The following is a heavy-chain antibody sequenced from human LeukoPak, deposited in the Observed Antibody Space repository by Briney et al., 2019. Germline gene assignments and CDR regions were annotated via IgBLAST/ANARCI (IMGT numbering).Heavy chain of an antibody. Sequence: GGSLRLSCAASGFTFSSYGMHWVRQAPGKGLEWVAVIWYDGSNKYYADSVKGRFTISRDNSKNTLYLQMNSLRAEDTAVYYCATTGVPYYGGNSNGGDYWGQGTLVTVSS. V-gene: IGHV3-33*01. CDR3: ATTGVPYYGGNSNGGDY. CDR2: IWYDGSNK. CDR1: GFTFSSYG. J-gene: IGHJ4*02. D-gene: IGHD4-23*01.